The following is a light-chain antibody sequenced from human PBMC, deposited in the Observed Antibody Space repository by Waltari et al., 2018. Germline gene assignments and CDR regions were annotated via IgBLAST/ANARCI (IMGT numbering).Light chain of an antibody. J-gene: IGLJ2*01. CDR1: SLRSYY. V-gene: IGLV3-19*01. Sequence: SSELTQDPAVSVALGQTVRITCQGDSLRSYYASWYQQKPGQPPVLVIYGKNNRPPGIPDRFSGSSSGNPGSLTITGAQAEDEADYYCNSRDSSGNLPVVFGGGTKLTVL. CDR3: NSRDSSGNLPVV. CDR2: GKN.